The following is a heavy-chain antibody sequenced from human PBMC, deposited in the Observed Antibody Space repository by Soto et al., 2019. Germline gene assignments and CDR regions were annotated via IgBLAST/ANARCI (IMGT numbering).Heavy chain of an antibody. CDR2: IYHDGRI. V-gene: IGHV4-4*02. Sequence: PSETLSLTCAVSGVSISTDDWWNWVRPSPGEGLIWIGEIYHDGRIIYNPSLKSRATISMDKSRNHISLNLRSVTVADTAVYYCARDHRYGNNWAFDFWGQGAQVTVSS. CDR1: GVSISTDDW. D-gene: IGHD1-1*01. J-gene: IGHJ4*02. CDR3: ARDHRYGNNWAFDF.